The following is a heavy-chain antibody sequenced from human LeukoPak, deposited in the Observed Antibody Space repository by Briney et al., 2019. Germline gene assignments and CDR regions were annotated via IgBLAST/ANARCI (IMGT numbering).Heavy chain of an antibody. CDR2: INHSGST. J-gene: IGHJ4*02. CDR3: ARVVAAAGSVDY. CDR1: GGSFSGYY. V-gene: IGHV4-34*01. Sequence: SETLSLTCGVYGGSFSGYYWSWLRQPPGKGLEWIGEINHSGSTNYNPSLKSRVTISVDTSKNQFSLKLSSVTAADTAVYYCARVVAAAGSVDYWGQGTLVTVSS. D-gene: IGHD6-13*01.